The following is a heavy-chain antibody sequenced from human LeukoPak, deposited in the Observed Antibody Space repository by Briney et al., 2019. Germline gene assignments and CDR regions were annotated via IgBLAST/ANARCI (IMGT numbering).Heavy chain of an antibody. J-gene: IGHJ2*01. CDR3: AKEFSRVWSYWYFDL. CDR2: IDKIGVGT. CDR1: GFTFSSFA. V-gene: IGHV3-23*01. D-gene: IGHD2-15*01. Sequence: GGSLRLSCAASGFTFSSFAMSWIRQAPGKGLEWVSSIDKIGVGTYYADSVRGRFTISRDNSKNTLFLQMNSLRAEDTAVYYCAKEFSRVWSYWYFDLWGRGTLVTVSS.